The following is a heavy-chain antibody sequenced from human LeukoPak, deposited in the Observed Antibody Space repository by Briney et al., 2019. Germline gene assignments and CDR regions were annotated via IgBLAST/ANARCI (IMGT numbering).Heavy chain of an antibody. J-gene: IGHJ4*02. Sequence: GGSLRLSCAASGFTFSSYSMNWVRQAPGKGLEWVSSISSSSSYIYYADSVKGRFTISRDNAKNSLYLQMNSLRAEDTAVYYCVRGGGLEEVGDCWGQGTLVTVSS. V-gene: IGHV3-21*01. CDR2: ISSSSSYI. CDR3: VRGGGLEEVGDC. CDR1: GFTFSSYS. D-gene: IGHD3-16*01.